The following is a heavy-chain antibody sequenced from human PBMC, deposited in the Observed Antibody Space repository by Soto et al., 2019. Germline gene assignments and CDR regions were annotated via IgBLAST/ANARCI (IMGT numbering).Heavy chain of an antibody. D-gene: IGHD1-26*01. CDR2: INSDGSKT. Sequence: EVQLVESGGGLVQPGGSLRLSCEASGFTFSSYWMHWVRHSPGKGLIWVSRINSDGSKTYDADSVKGRFTISRDNAKNTLFLQMDSRRAEYTAVYYCARAAGYSGVSSDPPRPVGYWGQGTLVTVSS. V-gene: IGHV3-74*01. CDR3: ARAAGYSGVSSDPPRPVGY. CDR1: GFTFSSYW. J-gene: IGHJ4*02.